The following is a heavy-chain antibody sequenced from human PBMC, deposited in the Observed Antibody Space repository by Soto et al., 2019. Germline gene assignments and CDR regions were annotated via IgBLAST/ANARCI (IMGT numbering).Heavy chain of an antibody. CDR2: INPTCGST. V-gene: IGHV1-46*01. D-gene: IGHD1-1*01. CDR1: GYTFTSYY. CDR3: ARDGRGPNWAETIDY. Sequence: QVQMVQSGAEVKKPVASVKVSCKASGYTFTSYYINWVRQAPGQGLEWMGVINPTCGSTGYAQKFQGRVTMTRDASTSTVYMELSSLRSDDTAVYYCARDGRGPNWAETIDYWGKGTLVTVSS. J-gene: IGHJ4*02.